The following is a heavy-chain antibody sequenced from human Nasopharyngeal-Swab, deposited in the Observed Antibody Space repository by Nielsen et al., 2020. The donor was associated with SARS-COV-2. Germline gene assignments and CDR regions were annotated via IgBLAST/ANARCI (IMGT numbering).Heavy chain of an antibody. J-gene: IGHJ4*02. V-gene: IGHV3-7*01. CDR3: TRDPYSTPPDY. Sequence: GESLKISCDASGITFCSYWMSWVRQPPGKGLEWVANIKHDGSDKNYVDSVKGRFTISRDNAKNLLFLQMNNLRAEDTALYYCTRDPYSTPPDYWGQGTLVTVSS. CDR1: GITFCSYW. CDR2: IKHDGSDK. D-gene: IGHD6-13*01.